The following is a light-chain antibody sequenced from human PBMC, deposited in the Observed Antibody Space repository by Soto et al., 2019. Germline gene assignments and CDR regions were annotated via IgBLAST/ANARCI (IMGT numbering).Light chain of an antibody. CDR2: YDS. V-gene: IGLV3-21*04. CDR1: IIRIKN. CDR3: QVWDGSSDHYV. Sequence: SYELTQPPSVSVAPGKTARITCGGNIIRIKNVHWYQQKPGQAPVLVIYYDSDRPSGIPERFSGSNSGSTATLTISRVEAGDEADYYCQVWDGSSDHYVFGTGTKVTVL. J-gene: IGLJ1*01.